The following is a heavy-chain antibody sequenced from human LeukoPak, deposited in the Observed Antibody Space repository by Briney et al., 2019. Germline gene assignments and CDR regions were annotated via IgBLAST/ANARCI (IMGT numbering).Heavy chain of an antibody. CDR2: ISGSGGST. J-gene: IGHJ6*03. Sequence: RAGGSLRLSCAASGFTFSSYGMSWVRQAPGKGLEWVSAISGSGGSTYYADSVRGRFTISRDNSKNTLYLQMNSLRAEDTAVYYCAKAITTGYYYYYYYMDVWGKGTTVTVSS. D-gene: IGHD3-22*01. V-gene: IGHV3-23*01. CDR3: AKAITTGYYYYYYYMDV. CDR1: GFTFSSYG.